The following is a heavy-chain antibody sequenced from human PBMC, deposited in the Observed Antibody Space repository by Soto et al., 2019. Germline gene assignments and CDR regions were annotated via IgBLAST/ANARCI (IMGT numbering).Heavy chain of an antibody. CDR3: AKALGELSPESYDH. V-gene: IGHV3-30*18. CDR1: GFTFSSYN. D-gene: IGHD3-10*01. J-gene: IGHJ4*02. CDR2: ILYDGSNQ. Sequence: QVQLVESGGGVVQPGRSLRLSCAASGFTFSSYNMHWVRQAPGKGLEWVAIILYDGSNQYYADSVKGRFTISRDNSKYTLYLEMNSLRVDDTAVYYCAKALGELSPESYDHWGQGVLVTVS.